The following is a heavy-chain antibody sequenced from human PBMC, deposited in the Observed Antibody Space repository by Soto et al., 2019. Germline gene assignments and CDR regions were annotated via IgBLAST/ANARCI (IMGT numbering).Heavy chain of an antibody. J-gene: IGHJ6*02. D-gene: IGHD3-10*01. CDR2: INPNSGGT. V-gene: IGHV1-2*02. CDR3: ARINLPIWFGELLSGMDV. Sequence: VKVSCKASGYTFTGYYMHWVRQAPGQGLEWMGWINPNSGGTNYAQKFQGRVTMTRDTSISTAYMELSRLRSDDTAVYYCARINLPIWFGELLSGMDVWGQGTTVTVSS. CDR1: GYTFTGYY.